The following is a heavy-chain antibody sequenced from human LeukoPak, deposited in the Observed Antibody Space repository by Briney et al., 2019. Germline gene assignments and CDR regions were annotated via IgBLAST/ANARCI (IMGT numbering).Heavy chain of an antibody. CDR1: GFTVSGNY. CDR3: AKDRPATWSNDY. CDR2: IYSGGTT. J-gene: IGHJ4*02. V-gene: IGHV3-53*01. Sequence: GGSLRLSCAVSGFTVSGNYMSWVRQAPGKGLEWVSLIYSGGTTCYADSVKGRFTISRDNSKNTLYLQMNSLRAEDTAVYYCAKDRPATWSNDYWGQGTLVTVSS. D-gene: IGHD3-3*01.